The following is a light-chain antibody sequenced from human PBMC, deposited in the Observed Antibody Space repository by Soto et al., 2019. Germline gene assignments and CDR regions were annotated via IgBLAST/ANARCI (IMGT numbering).Light chain of an antibody. V-gene: IGKV3-11*01. CDR2: DAS. J-gene: IGKJ2*01. Sequence: EIVLTQSPATLSLSPGERATLSCRASQSVRRYLAWYQQKPGQAPRLLIYDASTRATGIPARFSGSGSETDFTLTITSLEPEDFAVYYCQQRSNWPPVYTFGQGTKLEIK. CDR3: QQRSNWPPVYT. CDR1: QSVRRY.